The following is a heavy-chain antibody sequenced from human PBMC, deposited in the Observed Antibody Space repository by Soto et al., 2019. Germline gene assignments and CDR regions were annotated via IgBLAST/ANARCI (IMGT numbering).Heavy chain of an antibody. CDR2: ISGSGGST. D-gene: IGHD1-26*01. Sequence: EVQLLESGGGLVQPGGSLRLSCAASGFTFSSYAMRWVRQAPGKGLEWVSAISGSGGSTYYADSVKGRVTISRDNSTNTLYLPMTSLRAADTAVYYCARRGSGTYSDYWGQGTLVTVSS. CDR1: GFTFSSYA. CDR3: ARRGSGTYSDY. V-gene: IGHV3-23*01. J-gene: IGHJ4*02.